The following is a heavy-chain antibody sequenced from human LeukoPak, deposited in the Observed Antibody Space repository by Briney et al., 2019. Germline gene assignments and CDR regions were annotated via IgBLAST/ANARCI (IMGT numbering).Heavy chain of an antibody. CDR3: ARIMREPQPRDAFDI. CDR1: GGSISSGGYY. Sequence: PSQTLSLTCTVSGGSISSGGYYWSWIRQPPGKGLEWIGYIYHSGSTYYNPSLKSRVTISVDRSKNQFSLKLSSVTAADTAVYYCARIMREPQPRDAFDIWGQGTMVTVSS. V-gene: IGHV4-30-2*02. J-gene: IGHJ3*02. D-gene: IGHD1-26*01. CDR2: IYHSGST.